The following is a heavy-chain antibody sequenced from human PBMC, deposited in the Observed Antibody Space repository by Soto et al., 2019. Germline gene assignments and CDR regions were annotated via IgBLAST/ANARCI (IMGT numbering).Heavy chain of an antibody. CDR1: GGSLSGYY. CDR2: INHSGST. J-gene: IGHJ3*02. V-gene: IGHV4-34*01. CDR3: ARLYYYDSSGYPDI. Sequence: SETLSLTCAVYGGSLSGYYWSWIRQPPGKGLEWIGEINHSGSTNNNPSLKSRVTISVDTSKKQFSLKLSSVTAADTAVYYCARLYYYDSSGYPDIWGQGTKVTVS. D-gene: IGHD3-22*01.